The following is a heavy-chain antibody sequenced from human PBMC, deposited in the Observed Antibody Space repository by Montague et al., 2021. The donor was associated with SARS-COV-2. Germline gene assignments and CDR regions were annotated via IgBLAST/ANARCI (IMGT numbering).Heavy chain of an antibody. D-gene: IGHD2-21*01. V-gene: IGHV3-74*01. CDR2: IKGDGTNT. CDR3: VRDGDHWDFDY. Sequence: SRRLSCAASGFTFSDYWMHWVRQAPGKGLVWVSRIKGDGTNTIYADSVKGRFAISRDNAQNAVYLQMSSLRAEDAAVYYCVRDGDHWDFDYWGQGALVTVSS. CDR1: GFTFSDYW. J-gene: IGHJ4*02.